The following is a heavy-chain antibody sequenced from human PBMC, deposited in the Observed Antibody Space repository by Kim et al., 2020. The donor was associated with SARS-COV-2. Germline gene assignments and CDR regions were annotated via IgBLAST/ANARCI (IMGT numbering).Heavy chain of an antibody. CDR3: ARFTGYSYGSLFYYCMDV. J-gene: IGHJ6*02. D-gene: IGHD5-18*01. CDR1: GYSFTSYW. CDR2: IYPGDSDT. Sequence: GESLKISCKGSGYSFTSYWIGWVRQMPGKGLEWMGIIYPGDSDTRYSPSFQGQVTISADKSIRTAYLQWSSLKASDTAMYYCARFTGYSYGSLFYYCMDVWGQGTTVTVSS. V-gene: IGHV5-51*01.